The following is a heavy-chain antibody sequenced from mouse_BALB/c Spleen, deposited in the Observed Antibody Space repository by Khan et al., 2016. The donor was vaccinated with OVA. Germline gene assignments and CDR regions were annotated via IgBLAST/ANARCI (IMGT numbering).Heavy chain of an antibody. J-gene: IGHJ2*01. CDR1: GYTFVNYW. CDR2: INPSIGYT. V-gene: IGHV1-7*01. D-gene: IGHD1-1*01. CDR3: ASRGLRWDFDY. Sequence: QLQQSGAELAKPGASVKMSCKASGYTFVNYWIFWVRQRPGQGLEWIGYINPSIGYTENNQNFKDKATLTADKSSTPAYMQLNSLASEASAVYYCASRGLRWDFDYWGQGTTLTVSS.